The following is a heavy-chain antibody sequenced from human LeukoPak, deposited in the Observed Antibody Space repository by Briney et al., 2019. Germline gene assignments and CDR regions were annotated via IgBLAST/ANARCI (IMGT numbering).Heavy chain of an antibody. CDR3: TRGCSGGSCYSGFDY. J-gene: IGHJ4*01. D-gene: IGHD2-15*01. CDR1: GFXFSSYW. CDR2: INGDGSST. Sequence: PGGSLRLSCVASGFXFSSYWMHWVRQAPGKGLLWVSRINGDGSSTSYADSVKGRFTISRDNAKNTLYLQMNSLRAEDTAVYYCTRGCSGGSCYSGFDYWGHGILVTVSS. V-gene: IGHV3-74*01.